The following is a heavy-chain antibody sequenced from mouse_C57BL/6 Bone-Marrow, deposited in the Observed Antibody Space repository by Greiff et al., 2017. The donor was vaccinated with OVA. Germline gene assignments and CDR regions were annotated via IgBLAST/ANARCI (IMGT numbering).Heavy chain of an antibody. CDR2: IDPEDGDP. CDR3: TTLLRFDV. V-gene: IGHV14-1*01. CDR1: GFNIKDYY. Sequence: VQLQQSGAELVRPGASVKLSCTASGFNIKDYYMHWVKQRPEPGLEWIGRIDPEDGDPEYAPKFQGKATMPADTSSNTAYLQLSSLTSEDTAVYYCTTLLRFDVWGTGTTVTVSS. J-gene: IGHJ1*03. D-gene: IGHD1-1*01.